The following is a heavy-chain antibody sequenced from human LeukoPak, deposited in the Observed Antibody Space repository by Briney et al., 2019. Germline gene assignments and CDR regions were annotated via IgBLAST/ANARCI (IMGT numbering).Heavy chain of an antibody. J-gene: IGHJ1*01. CDR1: GFTFSSAA. V-gene: IGHV3-23*01. Sequence: GGSLSLSCAAAGFTFSSAAMTWVRQAPGKGLEWVSTITGSDDTTYYADSVKGRFTISRDNSKNTLYLQMNSLRAEDTAVYYCARYIGYCTGYSCDRYFQHWGQGTLVTVSS. D-gene: IGHD2-8*02. CDR3: ARYIGYCTGYSCDRYFQH. CDR2: ITGSDDTT.